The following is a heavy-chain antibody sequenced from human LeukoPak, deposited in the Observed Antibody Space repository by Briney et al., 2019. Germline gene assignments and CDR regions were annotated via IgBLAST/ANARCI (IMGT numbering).Heavy chain of an antibody. CDR2: ISSSSTTI. J-gene: IGHJ5*02. CDR3: ARDLGQYYDTSDNWFDP. D-gene: IGHD3-22*01. Sequence: PGGSLRLSCAASGFTFSSYSMMWVRQAPGKGLEWVSYISSSSTTIHYADSVKGRFTISRDNAKNTLNLQMNSLRAEDTAVHYCARDLGQYYDTSDNWFDPWGQGTLVTVSS. V-gene: IGHV3-48*04. CDR1: GFTFSSYS.